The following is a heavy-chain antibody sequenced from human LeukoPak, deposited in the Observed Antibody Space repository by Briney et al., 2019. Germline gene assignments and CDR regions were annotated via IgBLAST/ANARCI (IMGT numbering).Heavy chain of an antibody. CDR1: GYTFTDYF. Sequence: ASVKASCKTSGYTFTDYFMHWVRQAPGQGPEWMGWINCNTAGTNYAQKFQGRVSMTRDTSVSTVYMELSRLTSDDTAFYYCARDLGIYCSSISCPPDYWGQGTLVTVSS. J-gene: IGHJ4*02. CDR2: INCNTAGT. CDR3: ARDLGIYCSSISCPPDY. V-gene: IGHV1-2*02. D-gene: IGHD2-2*01.